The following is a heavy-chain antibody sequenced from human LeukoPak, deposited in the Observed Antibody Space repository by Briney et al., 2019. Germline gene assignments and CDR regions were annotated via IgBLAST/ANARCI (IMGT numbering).Heavy chain of an antibody. Sequence: SETLSLTCTVSGGSIRSNNYYWGWIRQPPGKGLEWIGSIYYSGSTYYNPSLKSRVTISVDTSKNQFSLKLSSVTAADTAVYYCARTRYYYNSRSYGAPYYFDYWGQGTLVTVSS. V-gene: IGHV4-39*01. CDR3: ARTRYYYNSRSYGAPYYFDY. CDR2: IYYSGST. CDR1: GGSIRSNNYY. J-gene: IGHJ4*02. D-gene: IGHD3-10*01.